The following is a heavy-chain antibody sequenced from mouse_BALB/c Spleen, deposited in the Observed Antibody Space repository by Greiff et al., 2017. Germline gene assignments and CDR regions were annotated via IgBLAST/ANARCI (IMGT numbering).Heavy chain of an antibody. CDR1: GYSFTGYF. CDR3: ARGDYGYFDY. D-gene: IGHD1-1*02. V-gene: IGHV1-20*02. J-gene: IGHJ2*01. Sequence: EVQLQQSGPELVKPGASVKISCKASGYSFTGYFMNWVMQSHGKSLEWIGRINPYNGDTFYNQKFKGKATLTVDKSSSTAHMELRSLASEDSAVYYCARGDYGYFDYWGQGTTHTVSS. CDR2: INPYNGDT.